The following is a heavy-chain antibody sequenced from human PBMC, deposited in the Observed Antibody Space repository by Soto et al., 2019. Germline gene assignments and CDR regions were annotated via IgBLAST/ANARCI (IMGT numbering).Heavy chain of an antibody. CDR2: IYSGGST. CDR1: GFTVSTNY. Sequence: PGGSLRLSCAASGFTVSTNYMSWVRQAPGKGLEWVSMIYSGGSTHYADSVKGRFTISRDNSKNTLYLQMNSLSAEDTAVYYCARDKITGLFDYWGQGTLVTVSS. D-gene: IGHD2-8*02. CDR3: ARDKITGLFDY. J-gene: IGHJ4*02. V-gene: IGHV3-66*01.